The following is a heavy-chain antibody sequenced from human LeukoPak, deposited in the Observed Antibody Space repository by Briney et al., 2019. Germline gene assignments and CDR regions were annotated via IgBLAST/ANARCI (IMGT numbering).Heavy chain of an antibody. D-gene: IGHD1-26*01. Sequence: PGGSLRLSCAASGFTFSSYGMSWVRQAPGKGLEWVSTISGSGGTTYYADSVKGRFTISRDNSKNTLYLQMNSLRAEDTAVYYCAREGTWSYYYDYWGQGTLVTVSS. CDR2: ISGSGGTT. V-gene: IGHV3-23*01. J-gene: IGHJ4*02. CDR3: AREGTWSYYYDY. CDR1: GFTFSSYG.